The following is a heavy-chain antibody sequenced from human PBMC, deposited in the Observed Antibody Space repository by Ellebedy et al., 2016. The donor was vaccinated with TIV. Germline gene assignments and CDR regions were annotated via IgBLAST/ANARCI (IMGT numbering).Heavy chain of an antibody. CDR1: GYTFALYT. CDR2: INTDPGNT. D-gene: IGHD3-16*01. CDR3: AKDRGGTGDFDY. Sequence: AASVKVSCKASGYTFALYTMHWVRQPPGHRPEWLGLINTDPGNTEYSQNFQGRVTFTTDTAASTVYMSLSSLGSEEKAVYYCAKDRGGTGDFDYWGQGTLVTVSS. V-gene: IGHV1-3*04. J-gene: IGHJ4*02.